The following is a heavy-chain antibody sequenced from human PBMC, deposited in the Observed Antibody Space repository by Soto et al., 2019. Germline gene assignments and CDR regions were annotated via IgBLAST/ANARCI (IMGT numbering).Heavy chain of an antibody. D-gene: IGHD3-22*01. CDR2: IWYDGSNK. J-gene: IGHJ4*02. CDR1: GFTFSSYG. Sequence: GGSLRLSCAASGFTFSSYGMHWVRQAPGKGLEWVAVIWYDGSNKYYADSVKGRFTISRDTSKNTLYLQMNSLRAEDTAVYYCARGGSTYYYDSSGYSFDYWGQGTLVTVSS. CDR3: ARGGSTYYYDSSGYSFDY. V-gene: IGHV3-33*01.